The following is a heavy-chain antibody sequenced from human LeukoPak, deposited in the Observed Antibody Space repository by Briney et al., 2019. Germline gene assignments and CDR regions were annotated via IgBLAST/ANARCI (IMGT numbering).Heavy chain of an antibody. CDR2: ISAYNGNT. V-gene: IGHV1-18*01. Sequence: ASVKVSCKASGYTCTSYGISWMQQATGQGLEWIGWISAYNGNTNYAQKLQGRVTMTTDTSTSTAYMERRSLRSDDTAVYYCAREVDSSGYLFDYWGQGTLVTVSS. CDR3: AREVDSSGYLFDY. CDR1: GYTCTSYG. D-gene: IGHD3-22*01. J-gene: IGHJ4*02.